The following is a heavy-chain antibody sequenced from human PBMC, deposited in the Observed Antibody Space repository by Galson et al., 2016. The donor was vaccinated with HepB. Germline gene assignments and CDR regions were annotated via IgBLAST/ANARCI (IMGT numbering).Heavy chain of an antibody. CDR3: AKDVGLYGFLDY. CDR1: GFSFSNYG. J-gene: IGHJ4*02. CDR2: ISYDGNNK. D-gene: IGHD3-10*01. Sequence: SLRLSCAASGFSFSNYGMHWVRQAPGKGLEWVTVISYDGNNKYYAESVKGRFAISRDKSKNTVYLQMNSLRAEDTAVYYCAKDVGLYGFLDYWGQGTVVTVSS. V-gene: IGHV3-30*18.